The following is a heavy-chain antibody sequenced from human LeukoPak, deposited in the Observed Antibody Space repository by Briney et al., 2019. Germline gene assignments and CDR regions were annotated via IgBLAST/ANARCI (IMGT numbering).Heavy chain of an antibody. CDR3: AKDEFVASDFTGAFDI. CDR1: GFTFSDYY. CDR2: ISSSGSTI. Sequence: PGGSLRLSCGASGFTFSDYYMSWIRQAPGRGLEWVSYISSSGSTIYYADSVKGRFTISRDNAKNSLYLQMNSLRAEDMALYYCAKDEFVASDFTGAFDIWGQGTMVTVSS. V-gene: IGHV3-11*01. J-gene: IGHJ3*02. D-gene: IGHD2-8*02.